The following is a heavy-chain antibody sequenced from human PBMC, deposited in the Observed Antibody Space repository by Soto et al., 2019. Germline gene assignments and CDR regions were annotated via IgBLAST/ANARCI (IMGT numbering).Heavy chain of an antibody. D-gene: IGHD3-16*01. J-gene: IGHJ6*03. CDR3: ARTAGENWDYHYYYMDV. Sequence: GESLKISCKGSGYSFTSYWIGWVRQMPGKGLEWMGIIYPGDSDTRYSPSFQGQVTISADKSISTAYLQWSSLKASDTAMYYCARTAGENWDYHYYYMDVWGKGTTVTVSS. V-gene: IGHV5-51*01. CDR2: IYPGDSDT. CDR1: GYSFTSYW.